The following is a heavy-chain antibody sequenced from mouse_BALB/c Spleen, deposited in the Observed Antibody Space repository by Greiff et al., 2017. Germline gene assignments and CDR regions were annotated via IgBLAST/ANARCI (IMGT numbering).Heavy chain of an antibody. J-gene: IGHJ2*01. V-gene: IGHV1-4*02. D-gene: IGHD1-1*01. Sequence: QVQLKQSAAELARPGASVKMSCKASGYTFTSYTMHWVKQRPGQGLEWIGYINPSSGYTEYNQKFKDKTTLTADKSSSTAYMQLSSLTSEDSAVYYCARIYYYGSSYYFDYWGQGTTLTVSS. CDR3: ARIYYYGSSYYFDY. CDR2: INPSSGYT. CDR1: GYTFTSYT.